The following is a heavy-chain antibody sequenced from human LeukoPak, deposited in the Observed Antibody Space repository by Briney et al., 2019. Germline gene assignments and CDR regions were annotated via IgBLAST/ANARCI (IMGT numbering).Heavy chain of an antibody. CDR2: ISSSSSII. V-gene: IGHV3-48*01. Sequence: GGSLRLSRVVSGFTLRSYSMNWVRQAPGKGLEWVSYISSSSSIIKYADSVKGRLTVSRDNARNSLYLQMNSLRAEDTAVYFCARDSSWSFDYWGQGTLVTVSS. J-gene: IGHJ4*02. D-gene: IGHD3-10*01. CDR3: ARDSSWSFDY. CDR1: GFTLRSYS.